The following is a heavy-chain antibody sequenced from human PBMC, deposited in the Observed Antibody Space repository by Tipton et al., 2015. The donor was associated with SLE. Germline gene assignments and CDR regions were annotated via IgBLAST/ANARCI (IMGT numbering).Heavy chain of an antibody. V-gene: IGHV4-39*07. CDR2: ISYSGSP. CDR1: GGSILSSSYS. D-gene: IGHD1-1*01. J-gene: IGHJ4*02. CDR3: ARVYTTGRVDY. Sequence: TLSLTCSVSGGSILSSSYSWCWIRPSPGKGLEWIGTISYSGSPYYNPLLKSPVTISVDTSKNQFSLELRSVTAADTAMYYCARVYTTGRVDYWGQGTLVTVSS.